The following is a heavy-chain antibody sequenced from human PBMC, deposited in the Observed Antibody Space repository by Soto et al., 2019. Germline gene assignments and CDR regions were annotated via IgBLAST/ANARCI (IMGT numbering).Heavy chain of an antibody. J-gene: IGHJ4*02. V-gene: IGHV3-23*01. Sequence: GGSLRLSGVASGCTFGTYDKKWVRQAPGKGREWVSSTPGSGGGAYYADSVKGRLTRSRDNSKNTQYLQMESMSPEETAIYYCAKGGSSGWYYFNLWGQGTLVTVSS. CDR2: TPGSGGGA. D-gene: IGHD6-19*01. CDR1: GCTFGTYD. CDR3: AKGGSSGWYYFNL.